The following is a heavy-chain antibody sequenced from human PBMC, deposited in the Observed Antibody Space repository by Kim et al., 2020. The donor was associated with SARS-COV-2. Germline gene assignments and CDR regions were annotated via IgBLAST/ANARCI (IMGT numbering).Heavy chain of an antibody. CDR3: ARGGDIVVVPAAHPLGYY. Sequence: SETLSLTCAVYGGSFSGYYWSWIRQPPGKGLEWIGEINHSGSTNYNPSLKSRVTISVDTSKNQFSLKLSSVTAADTAVYYCARGGDIVVVPAAHPLGYY. CDR2: INHSGST. CDR1: GGSFSGYY. J-gene: IGHJ6*01. D-gene: IGHD2-2*01. V-gene: IGHV4-34*01.